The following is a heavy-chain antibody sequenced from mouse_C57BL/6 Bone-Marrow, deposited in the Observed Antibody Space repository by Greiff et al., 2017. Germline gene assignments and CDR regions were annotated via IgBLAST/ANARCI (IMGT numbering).Heavy chain of an antibody. CDR1: EYEFPSHD. CDR3: ARWLRRYYYAMDY. J-gene: IGHJ4*01. V-gene: IGHV5-2*01. Sequence: EVQLVESGGGLVQPGESLKLSCESNEYEFPSHDMSWVRKTPEKRLELVAAINSDGGSTYYHATMERRSTITRDNTKKTLYLQMSSLRSEDTALYYCARWLRRYYYAMDYWGQGTSVTVAS. CDR2: INSDGGST. D-gene: IGHD2-2*01.